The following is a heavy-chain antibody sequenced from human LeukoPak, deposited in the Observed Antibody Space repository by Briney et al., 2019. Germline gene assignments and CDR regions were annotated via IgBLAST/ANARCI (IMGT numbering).Heavy chain of an antibody. CDR1: GFTFSDYS. CDR2: ISSSGSTI. J-gene: IGHJ4*02. CDR3: ARDAVATMDFDY. Sequence: GGSLRLSCAASGFTFSDYSMSWIRQAPGKGLEWVSYISSSGSTIYYADSVKGRFTISRDNAKNSLYLQMNSLRAEDTAVYYCARDAVATMDFDYWGQGTLVTVSS. V-gene: IGHV3-11*04. D-gene: IGHD5-12*01.